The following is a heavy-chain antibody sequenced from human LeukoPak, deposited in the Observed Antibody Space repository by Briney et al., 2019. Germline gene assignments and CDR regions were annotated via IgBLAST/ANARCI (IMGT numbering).Heavy chain of an antibody. CDR1: GGSFSGYY. Sequence: PSETLSLTCAVYGGSFSGYYRSWIRQPPGKGLEWIGEINHSGSTNYNPSLKSRVTISVDTSKNQFSLKLSSVTAADTAVYYCARGLTGYSSGSYDYWGQGTLVTVSS. CDR3: ARGLTGYSSGSYDY. V-gene: IGHV4-34*01. J-gene: IGHJ4*02. CDR2: INHSGST. D-gene: IGHD6-19*01.